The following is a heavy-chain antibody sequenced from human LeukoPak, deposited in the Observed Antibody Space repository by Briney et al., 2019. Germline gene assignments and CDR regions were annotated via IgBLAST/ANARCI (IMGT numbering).Heavy chain of an antibody. CDR1: GFTFSSYW. V-gene: IGHV3-7*03. D-gene: IGHD3-9*01. Sequence: GGSLRLSCAASGFTFSSYWMSWVRQAPGKGLEWVANIKQDGSEKYYVDSVKGRFTISRDNAKNSLYLQMNSLRAEDTAVYYCARGGDYDILTGHFDYWGQGTLGTVSA. J-gene: IGHJ4*02. CDR3: ARGGDYDILTGHFDY. CDR2: IKQDGSEK.